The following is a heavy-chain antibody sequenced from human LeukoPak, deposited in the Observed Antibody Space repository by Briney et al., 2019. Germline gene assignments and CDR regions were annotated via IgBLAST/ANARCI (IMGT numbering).Heavy chain of an antibody. D-gene: IGHD2-2*01. V-gene: IGHV1-18*01. J-gene: IGHJ5*02. CDR1: GYTFSNFG. CDR3: AREVDAAAAYNWFDP. Sequence: ASVKVSCKTSGYTFSNFGIIWVRQAPGQGLEWMGWISAYNGNSKYAQKFQARITLTTDTSTSTAYMELRSLRSDDTAVYYCAREVDAAAAYNWFDPWGQGTLVTVSS. CDR2: ISAYNGNS.